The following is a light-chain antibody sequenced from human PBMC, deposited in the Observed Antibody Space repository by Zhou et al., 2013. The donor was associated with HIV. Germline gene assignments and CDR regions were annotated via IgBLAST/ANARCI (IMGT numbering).Light chain of an antibody. CDR2: AAS. Sequence: EVMLTQSPDTLSLSPGERVTLSCRASQSIGSTYLAWYQQKPGQAPRLLIYAASSRPTGIPDKFSGSGSGTDFSLTISRLEPEDFAVYYCQQYNNWPPMSSFGQGTKLEIK. J-gene: IGKJ2*03. CDR1: QSIGSTY. V-gene: IGKV3-20*01. CDR3: QQYNNWPPMSS.